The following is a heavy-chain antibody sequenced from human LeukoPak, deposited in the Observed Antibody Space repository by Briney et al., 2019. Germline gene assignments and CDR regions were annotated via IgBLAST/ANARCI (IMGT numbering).Heavy chain of an antibody. CDR1: GFTFDDYT. J-gene: IGHJ6*03. CDR2: ISWDGGST. D-gene: IGHD6-13*01. CDR3: AKTSVTLAAAGYMDV. Sequence: PGGSLRLSCAASGFTFDDYTMHWVRQAPGKGLEWVSLISWDGGSTYYADSVKGRFTISRDNSKNSLYLQMNSLRAEDTALYYCAKTSVTLAAAGYMDVWGKGTTVTVSS. V-gene: IGHV3-43D*03.